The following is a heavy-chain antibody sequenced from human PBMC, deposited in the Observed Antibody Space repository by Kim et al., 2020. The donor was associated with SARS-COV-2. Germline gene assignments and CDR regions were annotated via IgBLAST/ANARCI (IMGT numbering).Heavy chain of an antibody. V-gene: IGHV3-21*01. CDR3: AREGLYYDSSGTSYNWFDP. D-gene: IGHD3-22*01. CDR2: ISSSSSYI. J-gene: IGHJ5*02. Sequence: GGSLRLSCAASGFTFSSYSMNWVRQAPGKGLEWVSSISSSSSYIYYADSVKGRFTISRDNAKNSLYLQMNSLRAEDTAVYYCAREGLYYDSSGTSYNWFDPWGQGTLVTVSS. CDR1: GFTFSSYS.